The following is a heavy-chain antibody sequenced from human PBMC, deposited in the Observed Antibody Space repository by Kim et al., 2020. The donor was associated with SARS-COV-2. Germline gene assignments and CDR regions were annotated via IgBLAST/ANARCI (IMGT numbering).Heavy chain of an antibody. Sequence: GGSLRLSCAASGFTFSSYWMSWVRQAPGKGLEWVANIKQDGSEKYYVDSVKGRFTISRDNAKNSLYLQMNSLRAEDTAVYYCARDRNMTYYYGSGTRPIYFYYYYGMDVWGQGTTVTVSS. V-gene: IGHV3-7*03. CDR2: IKQDGSEK. CDR1: GFTFSSYW. J-gene: IGHJ6*02. CDR3: ARDRNMTYYYGSGTRPIYFYYYYGMDV. D-gene: IGHD3-10*01.